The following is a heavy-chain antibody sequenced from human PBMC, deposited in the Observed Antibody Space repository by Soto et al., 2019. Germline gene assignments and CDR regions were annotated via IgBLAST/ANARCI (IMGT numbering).Heavy chain of an antibody. CDR2: IYYSGST. CDR3: ARHTPAISISDH. J-gene: IGHJ4*02. CDR1: GGSXSXXXXX. V-gene: IGHV4-39*01. D-gene: IGHD2-15*01. Sequence: QLQLQESGPGLVKPSETLSLTCTVSGGSXSXXXXXXXXXXXXXXXGLEWIGSIYYSGSTYYNPSLKSRVTISVDTSKNQFSLKLSSVTAADTAVYYCARHTPAISISDHWGQGTLVTVSS.